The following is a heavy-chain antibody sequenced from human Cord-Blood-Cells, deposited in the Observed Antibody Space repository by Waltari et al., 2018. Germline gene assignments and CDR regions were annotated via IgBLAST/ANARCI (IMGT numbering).Heavy chain of an antibody. J-gene: IGHJ4*02. D-gene: IGHD4-17*01. CDR3: AKSDGDYAFDY. V-gene: IGHV3-30*18. CDR2: ISYDGSNK. CDR1: GFTFSSYG. Sequence: QVQLVESGGGVVQPGRSLRLSRAASGFTFSSYGMHWVRQAPGKGLEWVAVISYDGSNKYYADSVKGRFTISRDNSKNTLYLQMNSLRAEDTAVYYCAKSDGDYAFDYWGQGTLVTVSS.